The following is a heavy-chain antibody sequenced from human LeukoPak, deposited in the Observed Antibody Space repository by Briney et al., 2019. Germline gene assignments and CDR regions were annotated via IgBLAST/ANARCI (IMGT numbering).Heavy chain of an antibody. V-gene: IGHV3-15*01. CDR2: IKSKTDGGTT. CDR1: GFTFSNYW. Sequence: GGSLRLSCAASGFTFSNYWVHWVRQAPGKGLEWVGRIKSKTDGGTTDYAAPVKGRFTISRDDSKNTLYLQMNSLKTEDTAVYYCTTYYYDSSGFDYWGQGTLVTVSS. J-gene: IGHJ4*02. CDR3: TTYYYDSSGFDY. D-gene: IGHD3-22*01.